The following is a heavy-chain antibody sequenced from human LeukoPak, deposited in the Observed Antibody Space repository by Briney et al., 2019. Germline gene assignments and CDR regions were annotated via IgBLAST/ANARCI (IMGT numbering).Heavy chain of an antibody. CDR3: ARAADTVAKAPDY. D-gene: IGHD5-12*01. V-gene: IGHV3-53*01. CDR1: GFTVSSKY. CDR2: INNDGST. Sequence: PGGSLRLSCASSGFTVSSKYMSWVRQAPGKGLEWVSVINNDGSTAYAAPVKDRFTTSRDNSKNTLYLQRNSLTAEDTAVYYCARAADTVAKAPDYWGQRTLGTVSS. J-gene: IGHJ4*02.